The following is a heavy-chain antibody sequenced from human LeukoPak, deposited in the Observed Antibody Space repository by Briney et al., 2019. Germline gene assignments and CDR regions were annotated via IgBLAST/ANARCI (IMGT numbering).Heavy chain of an antibody. CDR3: ARDPTFDY. Sequence: QAGGSLRLSCAASGFTFSSFAMHWVRQAPGKGLEWVAVISYDGSKKYYADSVKGRFTISRDNSKNTLYLQTNSLRAEDTAVYYCARDPTFDYWGQGTLVTVSS. J-gene: IGHJ4*02. CDR2: ISYDGSKK. CDR1: GFTFSSFA. V-gene: IGHV3-30*01.